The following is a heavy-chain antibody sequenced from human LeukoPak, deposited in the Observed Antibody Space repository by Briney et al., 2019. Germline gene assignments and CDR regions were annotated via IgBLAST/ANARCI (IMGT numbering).Heavy chain of an antibody. V-gene: IGHV1-3*01. CDR1: GYTFTSYA. D-gene: IGHD3-22*01. CDR2: INAGNGNT. Sequence: ASVKVSCKASGYTFTSYAMHWVRQAPGQRLEWMGWINAGNGNTKYSQKFQGRVTITRDTSVSTAYMELSSLRSEDTAVYYCARVADSEYYYDSRPGGWFDPWGQGTLVTVSS. J-gene: IGHJ5*02. CDR3: ARVADSEYYYDSRPGGWFDP.